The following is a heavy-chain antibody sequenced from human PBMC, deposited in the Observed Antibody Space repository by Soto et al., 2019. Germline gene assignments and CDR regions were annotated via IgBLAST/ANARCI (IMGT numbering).Heavy chain of an antibody. CDR3: ARGGRGRKLRDCGMDV. J-gene: IGHJ6*02. Sequence: QVQLQQWGAGLLKPSETLSLTCAVYGGSFSGYYWSWIRQPPGKGLEWIGEINHSGSTNYNPSLKSRVTISVDTSKNQLSLKLSSVTAADTAVYYCARGGRGRKLRDCGMDVWGQGTTVTVSS. CDR1: GGSFSGYY. CDR2: INHSGST. V-gene: IGHV4-34*01. D-gene: IGHD3-10*01.